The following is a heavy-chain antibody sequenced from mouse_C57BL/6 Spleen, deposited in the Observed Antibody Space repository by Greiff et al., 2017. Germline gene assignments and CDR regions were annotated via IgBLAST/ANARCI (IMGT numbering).Heavy chain of an antibody. CDR2: ISDGGSYT. CDR3: ARDERYYGNGYAMDY. V-gene: IGHV5-4*01. Sequence: EVKLMESGGGLVKPGGSLKLSCAASGFTFSSYAMSWVRQTPEKRLEWVATISDGGSYTYYPDNVKGRFTISRDNAKNNLYLQMSHLKSEDTAMYYCARDERYYGNGYAMDYWGQGTSVTVSS. CDR1: GFTFSSYA. J-gene: IGHJ4*01. D-gene: IGHD1-1*02.